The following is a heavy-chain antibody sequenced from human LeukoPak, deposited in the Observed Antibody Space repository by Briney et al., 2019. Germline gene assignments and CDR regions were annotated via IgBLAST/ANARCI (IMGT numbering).Heavy chain of an antibody. V-gene: IGHV4-59*01. CDR1: GGSISSYY. CDR3: ARDGANYDYIWGSYRKGSGGDAFDI. Sequence: NPSETLSLTCTVSGGSISSYYWSWIRQPPGKGLEWIGYIYYSGSTNYNPSLKSRVTISVDTSKNQFSLKLSSVTAADTAVYYCARDGANYDYIWGSYRKGSGGDAFDIWGQGTMVTVSS. D-gene: IGHD3-16*02. J-gene: IGHJ3*02. CDR2: IYYSGST.